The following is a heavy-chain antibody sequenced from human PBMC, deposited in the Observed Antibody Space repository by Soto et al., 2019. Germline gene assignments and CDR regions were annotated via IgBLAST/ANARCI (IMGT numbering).Heavy chain of an antibody. Sequence: PGGSLRLSCAASGFTFISYWMSWGRQAPGKGLEWVANIKQDGSEKYYVDSVKGRFTISRDNAKNSLYLQMNSLRAEDTAVYYCARDSDYVYFDYWGQGTLVTVSS. CDR3: ARDSDYVYFDY. J-gene: IGHJ4*02. D-gene: IGHD4-17*01. V-gene: IGHV3-7*03. CDR2: IKQDGSEK. CDR1: GFTFISYW.